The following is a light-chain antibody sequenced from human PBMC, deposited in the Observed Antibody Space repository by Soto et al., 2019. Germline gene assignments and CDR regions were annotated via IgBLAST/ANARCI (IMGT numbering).Light chain of an antibody. J-gene: IGLJ3*02. CDR3: CSYAGPSTWV. CDR1: SSDVGSYNL. Sequence: QSALTQPASVSGSLGQSIIISCSGTSSDVGSYNLVSWYQQHPGTAPKLMIYEGNKRPSGVSNRFSGSKSGNTASLTISGLQAEDEADYYCCSYAGPSTWVFGGGTNLPVL. CDR2: EGN. V-gene: IGLV2-23*01.